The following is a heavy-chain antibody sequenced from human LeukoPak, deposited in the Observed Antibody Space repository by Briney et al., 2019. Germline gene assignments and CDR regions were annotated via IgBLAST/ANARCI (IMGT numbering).Heavy chain of an antibody. CDR1: GYSFTSYW. Sequence: GESLKISCKGFGYSFTSYWIGWVRQMPGKGLEWMGIIYPGDSDIRYSPSFQGQVTISADKSISTAYLQWSSLRASDTAMYYCARPVDNDSYYFHYWGQGTLVTVSS. CDR3: ARPVDNDSYYFHY. V-gene: IGHV5-51*01. D-gene: IGHD3-22*01. CDR2: IYPGDSDI. J-gene: IGHJ4*02.